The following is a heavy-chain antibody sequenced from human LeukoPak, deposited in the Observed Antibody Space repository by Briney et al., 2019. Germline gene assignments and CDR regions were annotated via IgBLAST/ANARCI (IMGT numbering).Heavy chain of an antibody. CDR1: GYSISSGYY. CDR2: IYYSGST. CDR3: ARGHWYFDL. J-gene: IGHJ2*01. V-gene: IGHV4-38-2*02. Sequence: SETLSLTCTVSGYSISSGYYWGWIRQPPGKGLEWIGYIYYSGSTYYNPSLKSRVTISVDTSKNQFSLKLSSVTAADTAVYYCARGHWYFDLWGRGTLVTVSS.